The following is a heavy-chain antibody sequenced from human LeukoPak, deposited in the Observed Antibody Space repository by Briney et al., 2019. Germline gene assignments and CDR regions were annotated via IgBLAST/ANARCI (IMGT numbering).Heavy chain of an antibody. CDR3: ARDLGSSNALDF. J-gene: IGHJ4*02. Sequence: ASVKVSLTASGYIFTGYYIHWVRQAPGQGLQWMGWINPNSGGTNFAQKFQGRVTMTRDTSISTAHREVSRLRSDDTALYYCARDLGSSNALDFWGQGTLVTVSS. V-gene: IGHV1-2*02. CDR1: GYIFTGYY. D-gene: IGHD2-15*01. CDR2: INPNSGGT.